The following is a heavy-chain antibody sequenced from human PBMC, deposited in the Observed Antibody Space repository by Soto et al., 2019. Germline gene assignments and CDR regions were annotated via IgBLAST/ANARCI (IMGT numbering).Heavy chain of an antibody. CDR3: ATGAFAQSHAFDI. CDR2: IYYSGST. D-gene: IGHD1-26*01. Sequence: QVQLQESGPGLVKPSETLSLTCTVSGGSISSYYWSWIRQPPGKGLEWIGYIYYSGSTNYNPSLRSRVTISVDTSKNQFSLKLSSVTAADTAVYYCATGAFAQSHAFDIWGQGTMVTVSS. CDR1: GGSISSYY. J-gene: IGHJ3*02. V-gene: IGHV4-59*01.